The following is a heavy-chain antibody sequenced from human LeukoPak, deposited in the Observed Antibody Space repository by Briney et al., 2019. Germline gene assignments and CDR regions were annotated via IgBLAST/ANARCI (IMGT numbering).Heavy chain of an antibody. D-gene: IGHD4-17*01. CDR1: GFTFSSYW. Sequence: PGGSLRLSCAASGFTFSSYWMHWVRQAPGKGLVWVSRIDTDGSDTSYADSVKGRFTISRDNSKNTLYLQMNSLRTEDTAVYYCAKAETVTQRGYFDYWGQGTLVTVSS. CDR3: AKAETVTQRGYFDY. V-gene: IGHV3-74*01. CDR2: IDTDGSDT. J-gene: IGHJ4*02.